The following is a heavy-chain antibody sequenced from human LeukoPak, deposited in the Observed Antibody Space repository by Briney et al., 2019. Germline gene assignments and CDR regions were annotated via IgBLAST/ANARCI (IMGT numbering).Heavy chain of an antibody. CDR1: GFTFSSYW. J-gene: IGHJ3*02. D-gene: IGHD6-19*01. CDR2: IKQDGSEK. Sequence: GGSLRLSCAASGFTFSSYWMSWVRQAPGKGLEWVANIKQDGSEKYYVDSVKGRFTISRDNAKNSLYLQMNSLRAEDTAVCYCARECSGWYLNDAFDIWGQGTMVTVSS. CDR3: ARECSGWYLNDAFDI. V-gene: IGHV3-7*03.